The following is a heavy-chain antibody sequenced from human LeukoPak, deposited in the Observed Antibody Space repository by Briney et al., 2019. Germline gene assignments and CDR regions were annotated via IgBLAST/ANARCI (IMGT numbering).Heavy chain of an antibody. CDR2: IKQDGSEK. CDR1: GIHFSSHW. J-gene: IGHJ4*02. Sequence: GGSLEPPWAASGIHFSSHWMSWVRQAPGKGLEWVPNIKQDGSEKYYVDSVKGRFTISRDNAKNSLYLQMNSLRAEDTAVYYCARGRRMARYCSGGSCYFDYWGQGTLVTVSS. V-gene: IGHV3-7*03. D-gene: IGHD2-15*01. CDR3: ARGRRMARYCSGGSCYFDY.